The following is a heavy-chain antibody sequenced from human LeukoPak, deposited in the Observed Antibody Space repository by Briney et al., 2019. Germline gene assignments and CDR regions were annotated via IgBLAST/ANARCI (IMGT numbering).Heavy chain of an antibody. J-gene: IGHJ4*02. D-gene: IGHD4-17*01. CDR3: ARDYGDHRVDY. V-gene: IGHV4-39*06. CDR2: IHYSGKT. CDR1: SGSISSGAYY. Sequence: SETLSLTCTVSSGSISSGAYYWGWIRQPPGKGLEWIGTIHYSGKTYYNPSLKSRITISIDTSKKQFALKLSPVTAADTAVYYCARDYGDHRVDYWGQGTLVTVSS.